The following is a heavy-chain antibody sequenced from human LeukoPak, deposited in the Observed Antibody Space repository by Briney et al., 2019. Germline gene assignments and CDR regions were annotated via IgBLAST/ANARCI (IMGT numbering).Heavy chain of an antibody. CDR1: GGTFSSYA. CDR3: ALGPPIAARPVWFDP. J-gene: IGHJ5*02. CDR2: IIPIFGTA. Sequence: SVKVSCKASGGTFSSYAISWVRQAPGQGLEWMGGIIPIFGTANYAQKFQGRVTITADESTSTAYMELSSLRSEDTAVYYCALGPPIAARPVWFDPWGQGTLVTVSS. V-gene: IGHV1-69*13. D-gene: IGHD6-6*01.